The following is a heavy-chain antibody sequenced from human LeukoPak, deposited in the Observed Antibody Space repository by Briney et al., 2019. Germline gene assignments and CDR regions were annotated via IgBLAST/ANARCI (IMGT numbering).Heavy chain of an antibody. CDR1: GFTFSSYA. J-gene: IGHJ4*02. V-gene: IGHV3-64*01. D-gene: IGHD3-22*01. Sequence: GGSLRLSCAASGFTFSSYAMHWVRQAPGKGLEYVSAISSNGGSTYYANSVKGRFTISRDNSKSTLYLQMGSLRAEDMAVYYCARGRFDYYDSSGYYWPSYYFDYWGQGTLVTVSS. CDR2: ISSNGGST. CDR3: ARGRFDYYDSSGYYWPSYYFDY.